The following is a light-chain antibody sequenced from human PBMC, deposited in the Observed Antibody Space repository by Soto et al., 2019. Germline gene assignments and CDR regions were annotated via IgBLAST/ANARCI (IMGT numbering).Light chain of an antibody. J-gene: IGKJ4*01. CDR1: QGISSY. CDR2: AAS. Sequence: DIQLTQSPSSLSASVGDRVTITCRASQGISSYLAWYQQKPGKAPKLLIYAASTLQSGVPSRFSGSGSGTEFTLTISSLQSEDFAVYYCQQYNSYSLTFGGGTKVDI. CDR3: QQYNSYSLT. V-gene: IGKV1-9*01.